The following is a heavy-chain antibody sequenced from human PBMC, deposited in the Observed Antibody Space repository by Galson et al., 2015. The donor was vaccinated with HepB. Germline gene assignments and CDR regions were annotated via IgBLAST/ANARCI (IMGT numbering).Heavy chain of an antibody. V-gene: IGHV3-30*04. J-gene: IGHJ5*02. D-gene: IGHD3-10*01. CDR2: ISYDGSNK. Sequence: SLRLSCAASGFTFSSYAMHWVRQAPGKGLEWVAVISYDGSNKYNADSVKGRFTISRDNSKNTLYLQMNSLRAEDTAVYYCARLTERFTMVRGGWFGPWGQGTLVTVSS. CDR3: ARLTERFTMVRGGWFGP. CDR1: GFTFSSYA.